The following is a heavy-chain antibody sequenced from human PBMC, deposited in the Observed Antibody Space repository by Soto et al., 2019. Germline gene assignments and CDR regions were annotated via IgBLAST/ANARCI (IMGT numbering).Heavy chain of an antibody. CDR3: ARTYSSSSYYYYYYMDV. Sequence: SETLSLTCTVSGGSISSSSYYWGWIRQPPGKGLEWIGSIYYSGSTYYNPSLKSRVTISVDTSKSQFSLKLSSVTAADTAVYYCARTYSSSSYYYYYYMDVWGKGTTVTVSS. J-gene: IGHJ6*03. D-gene: IGHD6-6*01. CDR1: GGSISSSSYY. V-gene: IGHV4-39*01. CDR2: IYYSGST.